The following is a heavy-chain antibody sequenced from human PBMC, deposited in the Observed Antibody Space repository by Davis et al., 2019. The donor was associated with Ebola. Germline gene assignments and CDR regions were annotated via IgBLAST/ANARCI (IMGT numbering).Heavy chain of an antibody. J-gene: IGHJ4*02. CDR2: IYYSGST. CDR3: ARHGARWLHPRFDY. Sequence: MPSETLSLTCTVSGGSISSSSYYWGWIRQPPGKGLEWIGSIYYSGSTYYNPSLKSRVTISVDTSKNNFSLKLRFVTAADTAVYYCARHGARWLHPRFDYWGQGTLVTVSS. D-gene: IGHD5-24*01. CDR1: GGSISSSSYY. V-gene: IGHV4-39*07.